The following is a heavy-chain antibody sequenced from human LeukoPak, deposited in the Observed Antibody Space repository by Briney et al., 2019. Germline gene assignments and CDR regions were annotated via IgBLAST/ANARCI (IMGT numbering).Heavy chain of an antibody. CDR2: IRRKAFGGTT. D-gene: IGHD6-13*01. J-gene: IGHJ4*02. CDR3: TRVGSSFFYFFDF. V-gene: IGHV3-49*04. CDR1: GFTLGDYG. Sequence: GRSLRLSCTTSGFTLGDYGLTWVRQAPGKGLEWVGFIRRKAFGGTTEYAASVKGRFTISRDDSKSIAYLQMSSLKTEDTAVHYCTRVGSSFFYFFDFWGQGTLVTVSS.